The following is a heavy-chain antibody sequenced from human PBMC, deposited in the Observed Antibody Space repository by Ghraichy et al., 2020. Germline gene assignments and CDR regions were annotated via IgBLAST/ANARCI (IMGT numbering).Heavy chain of an antibody. V-gene: IGHV3-15*01. CDR2: IKSKTDGGTT. CDR1: GFTFSNAW. D-gene: IGHD1-1*01. J-gene: IGHJ4*02. CDR3: TTELRRQGVSEYVQNDY. Sequence: GGSLRLSCAASGFTFSNAWMSWVRQAPGKGLEWVGRIKSKTDGGTTDYAAPVKGRFTISRDDSKNTLYLQMNSLKTEDTAVYYCTTELRRQGVSEYVQNDYWGQGTLVTVSS.